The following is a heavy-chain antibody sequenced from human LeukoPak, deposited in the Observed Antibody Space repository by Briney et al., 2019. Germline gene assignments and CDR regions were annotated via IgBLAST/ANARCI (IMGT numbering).Heavy chain of an antibody. J-gene: IGHJ4*02. D-gene: IGHD1-14*01. V-gene: IGHV5-51*01. Sequence: PGESLKISCKGSGYSFTTHWIGWVRQMPGKGLEWMGTIYPGDSDTRYSPSFQGQVSISADKSINTAYLQWRSLKASDTAIYYCARRGASAEYLESWGQGTLVTVSS. CDR2: IYPGDSDT. CDR1: GYSFTTHW. CDR3: ARRGASAEYLES.